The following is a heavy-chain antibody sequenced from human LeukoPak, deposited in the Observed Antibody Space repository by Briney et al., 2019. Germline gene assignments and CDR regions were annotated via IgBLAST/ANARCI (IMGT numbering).Heavy chain of an antibody. CDR3: ARVGYYYDSSGYHYFDY. CDR2: IYYSGST. Sequence: SETLSLTCTVSGGSISSYYWSWIRQPPGKGLEWIGYIYYSGSTNYNPSLKSRVTISVDTSKNQFSLKLSSVTATDTAVYYCARVGYYYDSSGYHYFDYWGQGTLVTVSS. D-gene: IGHD3-22*01. CDR1: GGSISSYY. J-gene: IGHJ4*02. V-gene: IGHV4-59*01.